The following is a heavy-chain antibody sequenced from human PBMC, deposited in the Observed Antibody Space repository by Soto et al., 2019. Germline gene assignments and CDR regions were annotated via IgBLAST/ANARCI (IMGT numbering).Heavy chain of an antibody. CDR2: IYYSGST. J-gene: IGHJ6*02. D-gene: IGHD6-6*01. CDR1: GGSISSYY. CDR3: ARDLAARPFYYYGMDV. V-gene: IGHV4-59*01. Sequence: SETLSLTCTVSGGSISSYYWSWIRQPPGKGLEWIGYIYYSGSTNYNPSLKSRVTISVDTSKNQFSLKLSSVTAADTAVYYCARDLAARPFYYYGMDVWGQGTTVTVSS.